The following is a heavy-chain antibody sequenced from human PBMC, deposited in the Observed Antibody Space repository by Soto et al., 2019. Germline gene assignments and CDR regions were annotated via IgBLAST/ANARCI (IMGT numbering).Heavy chain of an antibody. CDR2: VSYSGNT. J-gene: IGHJ4*02. Sequence: PSETLSLTCTVSGGSISRNGYYWAWIRQPPGEGLGWIGSVSYSGNTFSNPSLKSRVTISGDTSKNQFSLKLSSVTAADTAVYYCARRSIATTGQPFDYWGQGTLVTVSS. V-gene: IGHV4-39*01. CDR3: ARRSIATTGQPFDY. D-gene: IGHD6-13*01. CDR1: GGSISRNGYY.